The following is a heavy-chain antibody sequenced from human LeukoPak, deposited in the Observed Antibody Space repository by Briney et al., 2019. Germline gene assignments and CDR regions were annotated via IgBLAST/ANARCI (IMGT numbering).Heavy chain of an antibody. V-gene: IGHV4-4*07. CDR1: GGSISSYY. CDR3: ARVIAARLQYYCYYYMDV. J-gene: IGHJ6*03. D-gene: IGHD6-6*01. Sequence: PSETLSLTCTVSGGSISSYYWSWIRQPAGKGLEWIGRIYTSGSTNYNPSLKSRVTISVDKSKNQFSLKLSSVTAADTAVYYCARVIAARLQYYCYYYMDVWGKGPPGTVSS. CDR2: IYTSGST.